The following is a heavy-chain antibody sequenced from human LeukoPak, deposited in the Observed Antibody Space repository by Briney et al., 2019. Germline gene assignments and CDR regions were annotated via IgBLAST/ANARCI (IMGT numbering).Heavy chain of an antibody. Sequence: SETLSLTCTVSGYSISSGYYWGWIRQPPGKGLEWIGSIYHSGSTYYNPSLKSRVTISVDTSKNQFSLKLSSVTAADTAVYYCASNSFDYYGSGSYSVDYWGQGTLVTVSS. CDR2: IYHSGST. J-gene: IGHJ4*02. CDR3: ASNSFDYYGSGSYSVDY. CDR1: GYSISSGYY. D-gene: IGHD3-10*01. V-gene: IGHV4-38-2*02.